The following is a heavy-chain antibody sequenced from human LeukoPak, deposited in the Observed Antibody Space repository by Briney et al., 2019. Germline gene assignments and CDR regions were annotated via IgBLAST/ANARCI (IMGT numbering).Heavy chain of an antibody. Sequence: PGGSLRLSCAASGFTFSKYGMQWVRQAPGKGLEWVAVIWSDGSDRHYADSVKGRFTISRDNSKNTVSLEMNSLRVEDTAIYYCARDGGCCGGNCYQRFDSWGQGTLVTVSS. V-gene: IGHV3-33*01. CDR3: ARDGGCCGGNCYQRFDS. CDR1: GFTFSKYG. J-gene: IGHJ4*02. CDR2: IWSDGSDR. D-gene: IGHD2-15*01.